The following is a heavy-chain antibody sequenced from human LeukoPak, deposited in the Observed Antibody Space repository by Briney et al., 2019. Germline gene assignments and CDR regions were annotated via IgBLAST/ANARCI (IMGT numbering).Heavy chain of an antibody. Sequence: GESLKISCKGSGYSFTSYWIGWVRQMPGKGLEWMGIIYPGDSDTRYSPSFQGQVTFSVARSISTAFLQWKTLRASDTAIYYCARHKTVPGTSELRTFDSWGQGTLVSVSS. J-gene: IGHJ4*02. CDR3: ARHKTVPGTSELRTFDS. CDR1: GYSFTSYW. CDR2: IYPGDSDT. D-gene: IGHD6-13*01. V-gene: IGHV5-51*01.